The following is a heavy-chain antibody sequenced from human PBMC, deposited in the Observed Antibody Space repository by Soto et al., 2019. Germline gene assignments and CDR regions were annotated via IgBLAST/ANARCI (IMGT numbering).Heavy chain of an antibody. CDR1: GFTFSNAW. Sequence: EVQLVESGGGLVKPGGSLRLSCAASGFTFSNAWMSWVRQAPGKGLEWVGRIKSKTEGGTTDYAAPVKGRFTISRDDSKNTLYLQMNSLKTEDTAVYYCIAAAGSPDYWGQGTLVTVSS. V-gene: IGHV3-15*01. CDR2: IKSKTEGGTT. D-gene: IGHD6-13*01. CDR3: IAAAGSPDY. J-gene: IGHJ4*02.